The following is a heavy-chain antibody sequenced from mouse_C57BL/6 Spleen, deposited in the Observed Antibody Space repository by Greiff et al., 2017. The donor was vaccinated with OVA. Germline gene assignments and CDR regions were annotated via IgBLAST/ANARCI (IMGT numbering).Heavy chain of an antibody. CDR3: ARSSWDDDY. V-gene: IGHV1-52*01. Sequence: VQLQQPGAELVRPGSSVKLSCKASGYTFTSYWMHWVKQRPIRGLEWIGNIDPSDSETHYNQKFKDKATLTVDKSSSTAYMQLSSLTSEDSAVYYCARSSWDDDYWGQGTTLTVSS. D-gene: IGHD4-1*01. J-gene: IGHJ2*01. CDR1: GYTFTSYW. CDR2: IDPSDSET.